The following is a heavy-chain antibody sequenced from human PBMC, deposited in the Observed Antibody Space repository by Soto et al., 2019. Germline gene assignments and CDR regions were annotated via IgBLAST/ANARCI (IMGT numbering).Heavy chain of an antibody. V-gene: IGHV1-18*01. J-gene: IGHJ4*02. D-gene: IGHD2-2*01. CDR3: ARGVWGDTDYALGYFDY. Sequence: QVQLMQSGDEVKKPGTSVKVSGKDSGYRFSNNGISWVRQAPGQGFEWMGWISIQSDNRNYAQKLLGRVTMTTDTSTSPAYMDQGSLRSDDTAVYFCARGVWGDTDYALGYFDYWGQGTLVTVSS. CDR2: ISIQSDNR. CDR1: GYRFSNNG.